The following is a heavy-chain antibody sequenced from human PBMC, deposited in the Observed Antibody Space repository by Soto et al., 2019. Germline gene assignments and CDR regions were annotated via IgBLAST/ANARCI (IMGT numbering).Heavy chain of an antibody. CDR1: GFTFSSYG. V-gene: IGHV3-30*18. CDR2: ISYDGSNK. J-gene: IGHJ6*02. CDR3: AKDLEAAYYYDSSGYSRTTTGGMDV. D-gene: IGHD3-22*01. Sequence: LRLSCAASGFTFSSYGMHWVRQAPGKGLEWVAVISYDGSNKYYADSVKGRFTISRDNSKNTLYLQMNSLRAEDTAVYYCAKDLEAAYYYDSSGYSRTTTGGMDVWGQGTTVTVSS.